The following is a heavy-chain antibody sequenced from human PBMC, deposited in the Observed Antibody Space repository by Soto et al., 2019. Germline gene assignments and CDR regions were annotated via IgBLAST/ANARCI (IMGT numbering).Heavy chain of an antibody. D-gene: IGHD4-17*01. J-gene: IGHJ6*02. CDR2: ISYDGSNK. V-gene: IGHV3-30-3*01. CDR1: GFTFSSYA. Sequence: QVQLVESGGGVVQPGRSLRLSCAASGFTFSSYAMHWVRQAPGKGLEWVAVISYDGSNKYYADSVKGRFTISRDNSKNTLYLQMNSLRAGDTAVYYCVRGLPSYYYYYGMDVWGQGTTVTVSS. CDR3: VRGLPSYYYYYGMDV.